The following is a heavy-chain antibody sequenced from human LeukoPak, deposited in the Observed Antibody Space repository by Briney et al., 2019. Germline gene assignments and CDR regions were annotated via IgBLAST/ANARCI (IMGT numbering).Heavy chain of an antibody. V-gene: IGHV3-23*01. CDR2: ISSSGGST. Sequence: GASLRLSCAASGLTFSSYAMSWVRQAPGKGLEWVSAISSSGGSTYYADSVKGRFTISRDNSKNTLYLQMNSLRAEDTAVCYCAKGVYCSSTSCPYYYYGMDVWGQGTTVTVSS. J-gene: IGHJ6*02. D-gene: IGHD2-2*01. CDR3: AKGVYCSSTSCPYYYYGMDV. CDR1: GLTFSSYA.